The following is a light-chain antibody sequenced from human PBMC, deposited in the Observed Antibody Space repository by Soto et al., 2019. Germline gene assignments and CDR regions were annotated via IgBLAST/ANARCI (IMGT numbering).Light chain of an antibody. Sequence: DIQVTQSPPTLSASVGDRVTITCRASQTISTWMAWYQQKPGKAPKLLVYDASTLQSGVASRFGGSGSETEFTLTISGLQPEDFATYYCQQYKSFMYTFGQGTKVDIK. CDR2: DAS. J-gene: IGKJ2*01. V-gene: IGKV1-5*01. CDR1: QTISTW. CDR3: QQYKSFMYT.